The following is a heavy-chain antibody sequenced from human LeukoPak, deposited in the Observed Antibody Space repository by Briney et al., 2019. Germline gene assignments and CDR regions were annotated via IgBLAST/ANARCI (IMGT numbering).Heavy chain of an antibody. CDR1: GYTFTTYY. V-gene: IGHV1-46*01. J-gene: IGHJ6*02. D-gene: IGHD6-13*01. CDR2: VNPSGGST. CDR3: ARDIPSSSWHTNYYYGMDV. Sequence: ASVKVSCKASGYTFTTYYMHWVRQAPGQGLEWMGIVNPSGGSTSYAQKFQASVTMTSDTSTSTVYMELSSLRSEDTAVYYCARDIPSSSWHTNYYYGMDVWGQGTTVTVSS.